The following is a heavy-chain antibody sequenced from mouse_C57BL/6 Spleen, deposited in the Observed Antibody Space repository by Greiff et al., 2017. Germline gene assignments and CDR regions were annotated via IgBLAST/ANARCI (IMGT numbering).Heavy chain of an antibody. CDR1: GFNIKDDY. CDR3: ARKTYHFDY. Sequence: VQLQQSGAELVRPGASVKLSCTASGFNIKDDYMHWVKQRPEQGLEWIGWIDPENGDTEYASKFQGKATITADTSSNTAYLQLSSLTSEDTAVYYCARKTYHFDYWGQGTTLTVSS. CDR2: IDPENGDT. V-gene: IGHV14-4*01. J-gene: IGHJ2*01. D-gene: IGHD5-1-1*01.